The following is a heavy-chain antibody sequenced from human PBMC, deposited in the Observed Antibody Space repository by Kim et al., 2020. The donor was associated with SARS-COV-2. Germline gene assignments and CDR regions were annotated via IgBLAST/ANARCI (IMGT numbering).Heavy chain of an antibody. V-gene: IGHV4-39*01. J-gene: IGHJ4*02. D-gene: IGHD6-6*01. CDR3: ERQRSIAARPGYFDY. Sequence: PSLKSRVTLSVDTSKNQFSLKLSSVTAADTAVYYCERQRSIAARPGYFDYWGQGTLVTVSS.